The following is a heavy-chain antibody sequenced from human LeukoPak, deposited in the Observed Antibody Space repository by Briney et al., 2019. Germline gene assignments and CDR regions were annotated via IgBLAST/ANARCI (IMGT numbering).Heavy chain of an antibody. CDR2: INPNSGGT. J-gene: IGHJ5*02. CDR1: GYTFTGYY. CDR3: ARLRCSSTSCYTGWFDP. Sequence: ASVTVSCKASGYTFTGYYMHWVRQAPGRGLEWMGWINPNSGGTNYAQKFQGRVTMTRDTSISTAYMELSRLRSDDTAVYYCARLRCSSTSCYTGWFDPWGQGTLVTVSS. D-gene: IGHD2-2*02. V-gene: IGHV1-2*02.